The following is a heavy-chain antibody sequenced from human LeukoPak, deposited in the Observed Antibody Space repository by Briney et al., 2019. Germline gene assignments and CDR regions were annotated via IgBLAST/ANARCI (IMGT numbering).Heavy chain of an antibody. CDR2: IYYSGST. Sequence: PSETLSLTCTVSGGSISSSSYYWGWIRQPPGKGPEWIGSIYYSGSTYYNPSLKSRVTISVDTSKNQFSLKLSSVTAADTAVYYCARQGSYDSSGYKYYFDYWGQGTLVTVSS. D-gene: IGHD3-22*01. CDR3: ARQGSYDSSGYKYYFDY. CDR1: GGSISSSSYY. J-gene: IGHJ4*02. V-gene: IGHV4-39*01.